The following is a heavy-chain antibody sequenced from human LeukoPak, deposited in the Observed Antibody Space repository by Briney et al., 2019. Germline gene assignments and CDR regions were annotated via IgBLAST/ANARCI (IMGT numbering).Heavy chain of an antibody. V-gene: IGHV3-33*03. Sequence: GGSLRLSCAATGFTFNHYGMHWVRQAPGKGLEWVAVIWSDGTNRFYSDSVKGRFTISRDDAGKTVYLHMSGLRPEDTGVYYCAKDAQRGFDYSNSLEYWGQGTPVTVST. CDR1: GFTFNHYG. CDR2: IWSDGTNR. CDR3: AKDAQRGFDYSNSLEY. D-gene: IGHD4-11*01. J-gene: IGHJ4*02.